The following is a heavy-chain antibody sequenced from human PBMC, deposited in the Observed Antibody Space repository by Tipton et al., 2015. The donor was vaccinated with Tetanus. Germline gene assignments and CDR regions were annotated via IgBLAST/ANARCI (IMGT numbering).Heavy chain of an antibody. CDR3: ARERAVGVDP. CDR1: GYTFTSYA. D-gene: IGHD6-19*01. Sequence: QLVQSGAEVKKPGASVKVSCKASGYTFTSYAMHWVRQAPGQRLEWMGWINAGNGNTKYSQQFQGRVTITRDTSASTAYMELSSLRSEDTAVYYCARERAVGVDPWGQGTLVTVSS. J-gene: IGHJ5*02. V-gene: IGHV1-3*01. CDR2: INAGNGNT.